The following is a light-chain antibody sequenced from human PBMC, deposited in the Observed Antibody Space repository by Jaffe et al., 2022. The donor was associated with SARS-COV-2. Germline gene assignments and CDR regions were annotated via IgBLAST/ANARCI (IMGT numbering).Light chain of an antibody. J-gene: IGKJ2*01. Sequence: DIQMTQSPSSLSTSVGDRVTITCRASQSITTYLNWYQQQPGKAPKLLIHAASSLQSGVPSRFSGSGSGTDFTLTIGSLQPEDFATYYCQQSYSTPYTFGQGTKLEIK. CDR3: QQSYSTPYT. V-gene: IGKV1-39*01. CDR1: QSITTY. CDR2: AAS.